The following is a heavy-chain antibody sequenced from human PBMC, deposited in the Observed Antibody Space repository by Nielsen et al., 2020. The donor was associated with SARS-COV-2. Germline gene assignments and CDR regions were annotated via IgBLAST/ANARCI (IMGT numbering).Heavy chain of an antibody. CDR2: ISSSSSYT. V-gene: IGHV3-11*05. D-gene: IGHD4-17*01. CDR3: ARALKPTVTTLGFDY. CDR1: GFTFSDYY. Sequence: GESLKISCAASGFTFSDYYMSWIRQAPGKGLEWVSYISSSSSYTNYADSVKGRFTISRDNAKNSLYLQMNSLRAEDTAVYYCARALKPTVTTLGFDYCGQGTLVTVSS. J-gene: IGHJ4*02.